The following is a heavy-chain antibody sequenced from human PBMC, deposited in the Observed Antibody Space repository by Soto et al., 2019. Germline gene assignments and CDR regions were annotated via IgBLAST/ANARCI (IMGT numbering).Heavy chain of an antibody. D-gene: IGHD2-2*01. Sequence: GGPLRLSCVACGFTLSAYGMHWVRQAPGKGLVWLARISSDDSGTSSTSYADSVKGRFTISRDNAKNTLYLQMDSLGVEDTAVYYCASIFEVPLRWGQGTLVTVSS. V-gene: IGHV3-74*01. CDR2: ISSDDSGT. CDR1: GFTLSAYG. J-gene: IGHJ4*02. CDR3: ASIFEVPLR.